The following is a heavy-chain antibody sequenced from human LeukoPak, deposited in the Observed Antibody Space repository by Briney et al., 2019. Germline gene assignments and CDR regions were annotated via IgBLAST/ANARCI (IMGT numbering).Heavy chain of an antibody. Sequence: PGGSLRLSCAASGFTFSDYYMSWIRQAPGKGLEWVSYISSSGSTIYYADSVKGRFTISRDNAKNSLYLQMNSLRAEDTAVYYCAKGAGRSSGYFDNYGMDVWGQGTTVIVSS. V-gene: IGHV3-11*01. CDR2: ISSSGSTI. D-gene: IGHD3-22*01. J-gene: IGHJ6*02. CDR1: GFTFSDYY. CDR3: AKGAGRSSGYFDNYGMDV.